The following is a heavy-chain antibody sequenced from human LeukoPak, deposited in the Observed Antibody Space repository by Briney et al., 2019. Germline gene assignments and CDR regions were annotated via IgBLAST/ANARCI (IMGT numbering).Heavy chain of an antibody. CDR1: GFTFSSYW. Sequence: PGGSLRLSCAASGFTFSSYWMSWVRQAPGKGLEWVANIKQDGSEKYYVDSVKGRFTISRDNAKNSLYLQMNSLRAEDTAVYYCATEDLPPEDFWRGYHDYWGQGTLATVSS. D-gene: IGHD3-3*01. CDR3: ATEDLPPEDFWRGYHDY. J-gene: IGHJ4*02. V-gene: IGHV3-7*01. CDR2: IKQDGSEK.